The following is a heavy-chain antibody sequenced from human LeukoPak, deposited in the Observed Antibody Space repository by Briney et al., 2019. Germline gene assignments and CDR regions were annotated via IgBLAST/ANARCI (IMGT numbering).Heavy chain of an antibody. CDR1: GGSISSSSYY. CDR3: AKSIVATDYFDY. J-gene: IGHJ4*02. Sequence: PSETLSLTCTVSGGSISSSSYYWGWIRQPPGKGLEWIGSIYYSGSTYYNPSLKSRVTISVDTSKNQFSLKLSSVTAADTAVYYCAKSIVATDYFDYWGQGTLVTVSS. D-gene: IGHD5-12*01. V-gene: IGHV4-39*07. CDR2: IYYSGST.